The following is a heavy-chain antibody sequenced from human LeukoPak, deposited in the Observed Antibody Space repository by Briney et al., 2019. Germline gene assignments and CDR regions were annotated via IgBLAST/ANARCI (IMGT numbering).Heavy chain of an antibody. CDR1: GGSISSYY. CDR3: ARLGAYSSGWYGD. Sequence: SETLSLTCTVSGGSISSYYWSWIRQPPGKGLEWIGYIYYSGSTNYNPSLKSRVTISVDTSKNQFSLKLSSVTAADTAVYYCARLGAYSSGWYGDWGQGTLVTVSS. D-gene: IGHD6-19*01. J-gene: IGHJ4*02. CDR2: IYYSGST. V-gene: IGHV4-59*08.